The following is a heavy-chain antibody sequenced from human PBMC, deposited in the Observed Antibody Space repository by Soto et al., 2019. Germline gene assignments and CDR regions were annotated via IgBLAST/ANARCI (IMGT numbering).Heavy chain of an antibody. D-gene: IGHD2-15*01. CDR3: ARKYCIGGSCYSGDWFDP. Sequence: ASVKVSCKASGYTFINFAIHWVRQAPGQSPEWMGWINAGPGNTKYSQHFQGRVTFIRDTSANTAYMELSSLRSEDTAVYYCARKYCIGGSCYSGDWFDPWGQGTLVTVSS. CDR2: INAGPGNT. V-gene: IGHV1-3*01. CDR1: GYTFINFA. J-gene: IGHJ5*02.